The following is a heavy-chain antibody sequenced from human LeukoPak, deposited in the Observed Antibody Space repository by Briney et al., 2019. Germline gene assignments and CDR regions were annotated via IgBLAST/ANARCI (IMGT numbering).Heavy chain of an antibody. CDR3: ASGGWNRRNDY. CDR1: GGSISSYY. Sequence: PSETLSLTCTVSGGSISSYYWSWIRQPPGKGLELIGYIYYSGSTNYNPSLKSRVTISVDTSKNQFSLKLSSVTAADTAVYYCASGGWNRRNDYWGQGTLVTVSS. D-gene: IGHD6-19*01. J-gene: IGHJ4*02. CDR2: IYYSGST. V-gene: IGHV4-59*12.